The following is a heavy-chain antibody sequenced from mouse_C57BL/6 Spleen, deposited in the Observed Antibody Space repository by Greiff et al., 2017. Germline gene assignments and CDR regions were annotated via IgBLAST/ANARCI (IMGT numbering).Heavy chain of an antibody. CDR3: ARMGWLLLFDY. V-gene: IGHV1-50*01. J-gene: IGHJ2*01. CDR1: GYTFTSYW. Sequence: VQLQQSGAELVKPGASVKLSCKASGYTFTSYWMQWVKQRPGPGLEWIGELDPSDSYTNYNQKFKGKATLTVDTSSSTAYMQLSSLTSEDSAVYYCARMGWLLLFDYWGQGTTLTVAS. D-gene: IGHD2-3*01. CDR2: LDPSDSYT.